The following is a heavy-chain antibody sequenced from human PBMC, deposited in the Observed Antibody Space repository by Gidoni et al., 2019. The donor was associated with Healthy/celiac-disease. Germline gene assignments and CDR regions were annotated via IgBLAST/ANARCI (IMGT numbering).Heavy chain of an antibody. CDR3: ARGLSRGWFGSPRDNWFDP. J-gene: IGHJ5*02. Sequence: QVQLQQWGAGLLKPSETLSLTCAVYGGSFSGYYWSWIRQPPGKGLEWIGEINHSGSTNYNPSLKSRVTISVDTSKNQFSRKLSSVTAADTAVYYCARGLSRGWFGSPRDNWFDPWGQGTLVTVSS. D-gene: IGHD3-10*01. V-gene: IGHV4-34*01. CDR1: GGSFSGYY. CDR2: INHSGST.